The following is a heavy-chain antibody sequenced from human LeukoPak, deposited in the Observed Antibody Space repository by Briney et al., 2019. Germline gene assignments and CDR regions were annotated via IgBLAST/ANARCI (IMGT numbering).Heavy chain of an antibody. J-gene: IGHJ4*02. V-gene: IGHV3-21*01. D-gene: IGHD3-22*01. CDR2: ITSGGTYI. Sequence: GGSLRLSCAASGFTFSTYSMNWVRQAPGKGLEWVSSITSGGTYIYYADSVKGRFTISRDNAKNSLYLQMNSLRAEDTAVYYCARVQTDSSGDYYGFDYWGQGTLVTVSS. CDR3: ARVQTDSSGDYYGFDY. CDR1: GFTFSTYS.